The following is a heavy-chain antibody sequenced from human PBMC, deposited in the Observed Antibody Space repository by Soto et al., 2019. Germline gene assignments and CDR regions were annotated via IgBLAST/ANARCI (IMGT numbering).Heavy chain of an antibody. V-gene: IGHV4-31*03. CDR1: GVTFSSDAYF. Sequence: LSLTXTVSGVTFSSDAYFWSWIRQPPGKGLEWIGNIYHTGSPYYSPSLKSRVDISVDRSTNQFSLRLSSVTAADTAVYYCARYRFSGTKWSKFDYWGQGTLVTVSS. CDR2: IYHTGSP. J-gene: IGHJ4*02. D-gene: IGHD3-16*02. CDR3: ARYRFSGTKWSKFDY.